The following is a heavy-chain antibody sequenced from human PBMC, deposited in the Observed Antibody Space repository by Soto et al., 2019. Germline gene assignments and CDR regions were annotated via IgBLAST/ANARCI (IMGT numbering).Heavy chain of an antibody. D-gene: IGHD3-16*01. CDR3: ARDTSGRRVMGFDY. CDR2: ISFDGSNK. CDR1: GFTFSSYA. Sequence: QEQLVESGGGVVQPGRSLRLSCAASGFTFSSYAMHWVRQAPGKGLEWMAVISFDGSNKYYADSVKGRFTISRDNSENTLYLQMNSLRPEDTALYSCARDTSGRRVMGFDYWGQGTLVTVSS. J-gene: IGHJ4*02. V-gene: IGHV3-30-3*01.